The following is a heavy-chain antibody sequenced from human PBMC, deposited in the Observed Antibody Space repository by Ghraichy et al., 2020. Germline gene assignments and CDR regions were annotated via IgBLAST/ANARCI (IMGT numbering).Heavy chain of an antibody. CDR2: INHSGST. Sequence: SETLSLTCAVYGGSFSGYYWSWIRQPPGKGLEWIGEINHSGSTNYNPSLKSRVTISVDTSKNQFSLKLSSVTAADTAVYYCARRQIWYYDYVWGSYRYSWFDPWGQGTLVTVSS. CDR1: GGSFSGYY. J-gene: IGHJ5*02. CDR3: ARRQIWYYDYVWGSYRYSWFDP. D-gene: IGHD3-16*02. V-gene: IGHV4-34*01.